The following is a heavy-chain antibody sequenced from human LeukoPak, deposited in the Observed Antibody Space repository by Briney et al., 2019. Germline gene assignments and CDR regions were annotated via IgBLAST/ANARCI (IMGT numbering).Heavy chain of an antibody. Sequence: SETLSLTCAVYGGSFSGYYWSWNRQPPGKGLEWIGEINHSGSTNYNPSLKSRVTISVDTSKNQFSLKLSSVTAADTAVYYCARVSSSQAGNWFDPWGQGTLVTVSS. V-gene: IGHV4-34*01. CDR1: GGSFSGYY. D-gene: IGHD6-6*01. J-gene: IGHJ5*02. CDR2: INHSGST. CDR3: ARVSSSQAGNWFDP.